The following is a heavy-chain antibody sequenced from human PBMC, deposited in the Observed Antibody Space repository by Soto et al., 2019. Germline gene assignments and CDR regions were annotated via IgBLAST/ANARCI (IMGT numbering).Heavy chain of an antibody. CDR1: GYTFRSYG. CDR3: ARDWSRNYDNSGVIWFY. Sequence: QIQLVQSGGEVKKPGASVKVSCEASGYTFRSYGISWVRQAPGQGLEWVGWISAYNGDTHYAPKFQGRITLTTETATDTGYMELRSLRLGDAAVYYCARDWSRNYDNSGVIWFYWGQGSLVTVSS. D-gene: IGHD3-22*01. CDR2: ISAYNGDT. V-gene: IGHV1-18*04. J-gene: IGHJ4*02.